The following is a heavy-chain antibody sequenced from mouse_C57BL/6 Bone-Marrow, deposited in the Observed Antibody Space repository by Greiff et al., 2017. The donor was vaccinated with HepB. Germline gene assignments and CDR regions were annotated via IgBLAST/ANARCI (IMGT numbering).Heavy chain of an antibody. J-gene: IGHJ2*01. CDR2: INSDGGST. D-gene: IGHD2-4*01. CDR1: EYEFPSHD. Sequence: EVQVVESGGGLVQPGESLKLSCESNEYEFPSHDMSWVRKTPEKRLELVAAINSDGGSTYYPDTMERRFIISRDNTKKTLYLQMSSLRSEDTAVYYCARRSTMITTGRFDYWGQGTTLTVSS. CDR3: ARRSTMITTGRFDY. V-gene: IGHV5-2*01.